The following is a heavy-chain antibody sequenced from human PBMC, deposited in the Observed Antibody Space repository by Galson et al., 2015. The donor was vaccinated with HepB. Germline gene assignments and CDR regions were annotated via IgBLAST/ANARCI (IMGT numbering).Heavy chain of an antibody. CDR2: IVVGSGNT. D-gene: IGHD1-26*01. V-gene: IGHV1-58*02. CDR3: AASLWELLRFGHWYFDL. CDR1: GFTFTSSA. Sequence: VKVSCKASGFTFTSSAMQWVRQARGQRLEWIGWIVVGSGNTNYAQKFQERVTITRDMSTSTAYMELSSLRSEDTAVYYCAASLWELLRFGHWYFDLWGRGTLVTVSS. J-gene: IGHJ2*01.